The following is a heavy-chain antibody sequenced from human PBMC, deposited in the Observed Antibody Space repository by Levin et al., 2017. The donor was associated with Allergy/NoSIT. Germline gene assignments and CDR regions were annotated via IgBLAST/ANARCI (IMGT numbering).Heavy chain of an antibody. J-gene: IGHJ4*02. V-gene: IGHV3-21*01. CDR1: GFTFSIYT. Sequence: PGGSLRLSCAASGFTFSIYTINWVRQAPGKGLEWVSSISSSSSYIYYADSVKGRFTISRDNAKNSLYLQMNSLRAEDTAVYYCAREAEPLVGATLVYGYWGQGTLVTVSS. CDR2: ISSSSSYI. D-gene: IGHD1-26*01. CDR3: AREAEPLVGATLVYGY.